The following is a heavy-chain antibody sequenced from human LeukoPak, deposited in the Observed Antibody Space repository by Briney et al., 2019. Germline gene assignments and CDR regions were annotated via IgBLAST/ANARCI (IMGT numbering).Heavy chain of an antibody. CDR1: GFTVSSYS. Sequence: GGSLRLSCAASGFTVSSYSMNWVRQAPGKGLEWVSSISSSSSYIYYADSVKGRFTISRDNAKNSLYLQMNSLRAEDTAVYYCARGLPESDIVVVPAAEDVWGQGTTVTVSS. J-gene: IGHJ6*02. D-gene: IGHD2-2*01. CDR2: ISSSSSYI. V-gene: IGHV3-21*01. CDR3: ARGLPESDIVVVPAAEDV.